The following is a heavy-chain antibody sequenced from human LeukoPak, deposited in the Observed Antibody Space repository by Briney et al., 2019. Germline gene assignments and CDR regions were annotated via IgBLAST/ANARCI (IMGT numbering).Heavy chain of an antibody. CDR2: IYYSGST. J-gene: IGHJ5*02. D-gene: IGHD5-18*01. CDR3: ARTVGYSYGSVFDP. Sequence: SETLSLTCTVSGGSISSYYRSWIRQPPGKGLEWIGYIYYSGSTNYNPSLKSRVTISVDPSKNQFSLKLSSVTAADTAVYYCARTVGYSYGSVFDPWGQGTLVTVSS. V-gene: IGHV4-59*01. CDR1: GGSISSYY.